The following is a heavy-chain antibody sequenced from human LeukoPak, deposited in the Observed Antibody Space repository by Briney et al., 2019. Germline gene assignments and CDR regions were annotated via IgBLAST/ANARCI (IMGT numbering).Heavy chain of an antibody. CDR3: ARDNTPGHDAFDI. CDR2: IRDDESNT. D-gene: IGHD2/OR15-2a*01. J-gene: IGHJ3*02. V-gene: IGHV3-23*01. Sequence: LPGGSLRLSCAASGFSFRSYAMSWVRQAPVKGLEWVSSIRDDESNTYYADSVKGRFTISRDNSKNTLYLQMNSLRTEDTAVYYCARDNTPGHDAFDIWGQGTMVTVSS. CDR1: GFSFRSYA.